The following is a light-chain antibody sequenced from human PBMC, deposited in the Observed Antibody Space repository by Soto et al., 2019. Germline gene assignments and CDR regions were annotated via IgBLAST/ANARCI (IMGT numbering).Light chain of an antibody. CDR2: DAS. Sequence: EIVLTQSPATLSLSPGERATLSCRASQSFSSYLAWYQQKPGQAPRLLIYDASNMATGIPARFSGSGSGTDFTLTLSRLDPEDFAVYYCQQRGTFGQGTKVEIK. CDR3: QQRGT. CDR1: QSFSSY. J-gene: IGKJ1*01. V-gene: IGKV3-11*01.